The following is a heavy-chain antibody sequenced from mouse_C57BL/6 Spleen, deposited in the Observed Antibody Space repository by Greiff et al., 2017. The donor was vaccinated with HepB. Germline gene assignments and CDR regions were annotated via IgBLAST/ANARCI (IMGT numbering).Heavy chain of an antibody. V-gene: IGHV1-64*01. CDR2: IHPNSGST. J-gene: IGHJ4*01. CDR3: ATNYDYAMDY. CDR1: GYTFTSYW. D-gene: IGHD2-1*01. Sequence: QVQLQQPGAELVKPGASVKLSCKASGYTFTSYWMHWVKQRPGQGLEWIGMIHPNSGSTNYNEKFKSKATLTVDKSSSTACMQLSSLTSEDSAVYYCATNYDYAMDYWGQGTSVTVSS.